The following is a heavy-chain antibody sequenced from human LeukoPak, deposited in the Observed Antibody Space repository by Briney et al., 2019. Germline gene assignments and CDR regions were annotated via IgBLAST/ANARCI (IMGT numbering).Heavy chain of an antibody. CDR2: ISSSSSTI. V-gene: IGHV3-48*04. Sequence: GGSLRLSCAASGFTFSSYSMNWVRQAPGKGLEWVSYISSSSSTIYYADSVKGRFTISRDNAKNSLYLQMNSLRAEDTAVYYCASDYYGSGSYFAVGDYWGQGTLVTVSS. J-gene: IGHJ4*02. CDR1: GFTFSSYS. CDR3: ASDYYGSGSYFAVGDY. D-gene: IGHD3-10*01.